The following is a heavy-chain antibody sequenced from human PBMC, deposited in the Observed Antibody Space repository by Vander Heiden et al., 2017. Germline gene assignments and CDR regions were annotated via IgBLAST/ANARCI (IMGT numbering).Heavy chain of an antibody. Sequence: EVQLVESGGGLVKPGGSIRLSCAASGFTFTNAWMTWVRQAAGKGLEWVGRIKSKSDGGTADYAAPVKDRFTISRDDSKNTLYLQMNSLKTEDTALYYCTTLYSRPQGVWGQGTTVTVSS. D-gene: IGHD3-22*01. J-gene: IGHJ6*02. CDR1: GFTFTNAW. CDR2: IKSKSDGGTA. CDR3: TTLYSRPQGV. V-gene: IGHV3-15*01.